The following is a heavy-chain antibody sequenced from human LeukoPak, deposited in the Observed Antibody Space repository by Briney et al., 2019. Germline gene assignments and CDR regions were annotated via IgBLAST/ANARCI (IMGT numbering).Heavy chain of an antibody. D-gene: IGHD3-10*01. V-gene: IGHV3-30*02. J-gene: IGHJ3*02. Sequence: GGALRLSCAASGFTFSNYGMHWVRQAPGKGLEWVAFIRYDASNKYYADSVKGRFTISRDNSKNTLYLQMNSLRPEDTAVYYCARDGNYRVADDIWGQGTMVTVSS. CDR3: ARDGNYRVADDI. CDR1: GFTFSNYG. CDR2: IRYDASNK.